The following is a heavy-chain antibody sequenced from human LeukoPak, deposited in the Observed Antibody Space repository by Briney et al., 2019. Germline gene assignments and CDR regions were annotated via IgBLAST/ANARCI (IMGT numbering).Heavy chain of an antibody. Sequence: PSETLSLTCTVSGDSISGYYWSWIRQPPGKGLEWIGYIFSSGSTNYNPSLKSRVTISVDTSKNQFSLKLSSVTAADTAVYYCAKYGYSYGPYYFDYWGQGTLVTVSS. J-gene: IGHJ4*02. D-gene: IGHD5-18*01. CDR1: GDSISGYY. V-gene: IGHV4-59*08. CDR3: AKYGYSYGPYYFDY. CDR2: IFSSGST.